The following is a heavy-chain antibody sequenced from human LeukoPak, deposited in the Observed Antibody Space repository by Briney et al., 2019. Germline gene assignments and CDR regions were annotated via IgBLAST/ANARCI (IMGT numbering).Heavy chain of an antibody. V-gene: IGHV1-2*02. CDR2: INPNSGGT. CDR1: GYTFTGYY. Sequence: GASVKVSCKASGYTFTGYYMHWVRKAPGQGLEWMGWINPNSGGTNYAQKFQGRVTMTRDMSISTAYMELSRLRSDDTAVYYCAKVASTTRRHDAFDIWGQGTLVTVSS. J-gene: IGHJ3*02. CDR3: AKVASTTRRHDAFDI. D-gene: IGHD1-1*01.